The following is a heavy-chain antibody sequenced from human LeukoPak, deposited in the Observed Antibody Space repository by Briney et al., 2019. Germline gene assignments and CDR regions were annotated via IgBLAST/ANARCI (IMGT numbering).Heavy chain of an antibody. J-gene: IGHJ4*02. D-gene: IGHD5-24*01. Sequence: PGGSLRLSCAASGFTFSSYEMNWGRQAPGKGLEWVSYISSSGSTIYYADSVKGRFTISRDNAKNSLYLQMNSLRAEDTAVYYCARSTPKLPGYYFDYWGQGTLVTVSS. CDR1: GFTFSSYE. V-gene: IGHV3-48*03. CDR3: ARSTPKLPGYYFDY. CDR2: ISSSGSTI.